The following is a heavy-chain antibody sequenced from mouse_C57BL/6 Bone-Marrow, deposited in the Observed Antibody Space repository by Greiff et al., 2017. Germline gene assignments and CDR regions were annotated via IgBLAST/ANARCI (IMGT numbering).Heavy chain of an antibody. CDR1: GFTFSDYY. V-gene: IGHV5-16*01. CDR3: AREGYYGYDVFDY. D-gene: IGHD2-2*01. Sequence: EVKLVESEGGLVQPGSSMKLSCTASGFTFSDYYMAWVRQVPEQGLEWVANINSDGSSTYYLDSLKSRFIISRDNAKNILYLQMSSLTSEDTATYYCAREGYYGYDVFDYWGQGTTLTVSS. CDR2: INSDGSST. J-gene: IGHJ2*01.